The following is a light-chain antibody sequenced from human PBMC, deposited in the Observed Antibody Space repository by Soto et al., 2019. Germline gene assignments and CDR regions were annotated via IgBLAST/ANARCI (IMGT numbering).Light chain of an antibody. J-gene: IGKJ5*01. CDR3: EQYFGAPSN. CDR2: LAS. CDR1: QSVLYSSNNKHY. Sequence: DIVMTQSPDSLAVSLGERATINCKSSQSVLYSSNNKHYLAWYQQKPGPPPRVIIYLASTRESGVPDRCSGGGSGTDFTLTINSLEAEELAVYYGEQYFGAPSNFGQGARLEVK. V-gene: IGKV4-1*01.